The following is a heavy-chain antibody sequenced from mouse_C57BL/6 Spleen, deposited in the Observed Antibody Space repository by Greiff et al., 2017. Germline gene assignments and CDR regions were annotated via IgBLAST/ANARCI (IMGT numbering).Heavy chain of an antibody. V-gene: IGHV5-17*01. CDR3: ARPYDSRPGFAY. J-gene: IGHJ3*01. D-gene: IGHD2-12*01. Sequence: VQLKESGGGLVKPGGSLKLSCAASGFTFSDYGMHWVRQAPEKGLEWVAYLSSGSSTIYYADTVKGRFTIARDNAKNTLFMHMTGLRSEDTAMYYSARPYDSRPGFAYWGQGTLVTVSA. CDR1: GFTFSDYG. CDR2: LSSGSSTI.